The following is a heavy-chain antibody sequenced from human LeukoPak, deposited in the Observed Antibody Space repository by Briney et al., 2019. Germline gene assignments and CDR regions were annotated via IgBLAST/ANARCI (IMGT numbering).Heavy chain of an antibody. CDR2: TYYRSKWYN. Sequence: SQTLSLTCAISGDSVSSNSGAWNWIRQSPSRGLEWLGRTYYRSKWYNNYAVSVKSRITISPDTSKSQFSLQLNSVTPEDTAVYYCASTAVTTSDGMDVWGKGTTVTVSS. V-gene: IGHV6-1*01. CDR1: GDSVSSNSGA. CDR3: ASTAVTTSDGMDV. D-gene: IGHD4-17*01. J-gene: IGHJ6*04.